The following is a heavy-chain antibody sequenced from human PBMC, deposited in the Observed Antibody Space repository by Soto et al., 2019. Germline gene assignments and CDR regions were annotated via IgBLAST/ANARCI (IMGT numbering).Heavy chain of an antibody. CDR1: GFTVSSNY. CDR2: IYSGGST. Sequence: PGGSLRLSCAASGFTVSSNYMSWVRQAPGKGLEWVSVIYSGGSTYYADSVKGRFTISRDNSRNTLYLQMNSLRAEDTAVYYCARRVIGSSRAFDIWGQGTMVTVSS. CDR3: ARRVIGSSRAFDI. D-gene: IGHD3-10*01. V-gene: IGHV3-53*01. J-gene: IGHJ3*02.